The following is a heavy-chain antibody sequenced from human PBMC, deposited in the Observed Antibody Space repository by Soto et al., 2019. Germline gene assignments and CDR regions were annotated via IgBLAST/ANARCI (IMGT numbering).Heavy chain of an antibody. J-gene: IGHJ3*02. V-gene: IGHV1-24*01. CDR1: GYTLTELS. D-gene: IGHD5-18*01. CDR2: FDPEDGET. Sequence: ASVKVSCKVSGYTLTELSMHWVRQAPGKGLEWMGGFDPEDGETIYAQKFQGRVTMTEDTSTDTAYMELSSLRSEDTAVYYCARGGLWLETRGAFDIWGQGTMVTGSS. CDR3: ARGGLWLETRGAFDI.